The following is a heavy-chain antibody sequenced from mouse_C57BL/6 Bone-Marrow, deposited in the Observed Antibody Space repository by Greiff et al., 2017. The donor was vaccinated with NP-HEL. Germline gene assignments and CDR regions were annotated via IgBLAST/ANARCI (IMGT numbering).Heavy chain of an antibody. V-gene: IGHV1-4*01. CDR3: ARDSSGEGGCAY. CDR2: INPSSGYA. Sequence: QVQLQQSGAELARPGASVKMSCKASGYTFTSYTMHWVQQRPGQGLEWIGYINPSSGYAKQNQKFKDKATLTADKSSSTAYVQLSRLTSEDSAVDYCARDSSGEGGCAYWGQGTLVTVSA. CDR1: GYTFTSYT. D-gene: IGHD3-2*02. J-gene: IGHJ3*01.